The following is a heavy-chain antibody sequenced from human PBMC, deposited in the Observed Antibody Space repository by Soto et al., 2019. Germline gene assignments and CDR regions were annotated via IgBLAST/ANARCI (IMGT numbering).Heavy chain of an antibody. D-gene: IGHD3-10*01. V-gene: IGHV3-74*01. CDR2: INSDGSST. CDR1: GLTFSSYR. Sequence: GGSLILSCAASGLTFSSYRMHWVRQAPGKGLVWVSRINSDGSSTSYADSVKGRFTISRDNAKNTLYLQMNSLRAEDTAVYYCARGRWFGELNWFDPWGQGTLVTVSS. J-gene: IGHJ5*02. CDR3: ARGRWFGELNWFDP.